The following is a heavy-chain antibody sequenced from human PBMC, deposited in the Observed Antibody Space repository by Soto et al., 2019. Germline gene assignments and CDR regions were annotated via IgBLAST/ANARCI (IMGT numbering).Heavy chain of an antibody. V-gene: IGHV3-30-3*01. Sequence: GGSLRLSCAASGFTFSSYAMHWVRQAPGKGLEWVAVISYDGSNKYYADSVKGRFTISRDNSKNTLYLQMNSLRAEDTAVYYCARRGQVQDGGRGIVATKLSYYYYGMDVWGQGTTVTVSS. D-gene: IGHD5-12*01. J-gene: IGHJ6*02. CDR1: GFTFSSYA. CDR3: ARRGQVQDGGRGIVATKLSYYYYGMDV. CDR2: ISYDGSNK.